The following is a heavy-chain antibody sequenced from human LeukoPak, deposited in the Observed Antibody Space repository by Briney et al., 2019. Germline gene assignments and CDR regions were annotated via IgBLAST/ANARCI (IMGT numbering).Heavy chain of an antibody. D-gene: IGHD3-22*01. J-gene: IGHJ4*02. CDR2: IIPNSGGT. Sequence: GESLKVSCKASGYTFTGYYMHWVRQAPGQGLEWMGRIIPNSGGTNSGQKSQGRLTMTRDTSISTAYMELSRLSSDDTAVYYCARGDYDTSGYKFDYWGQGTLVTVSS. V-gene: IGHV1-2*06. CDR1: GYTFTGYY. CDR3: ARGDYDTSGYKFDY.